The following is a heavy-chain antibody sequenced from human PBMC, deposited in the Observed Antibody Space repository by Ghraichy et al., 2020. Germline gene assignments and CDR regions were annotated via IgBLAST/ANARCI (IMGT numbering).Heavy chain of an antibody. D-gene: IGHD6-6*01. CDR2: INHSGST. CDR3: ARGLPRWAARRGPSSNPGGMDV. CDR1: GGSFSGYY. Sequence: SETLSLTCAVYGGSFSGYYWSWIRQPPGKGLEWIGEINHSGSTNYNPSLKSRVTISVDTSKNQFSLKLSSVTAADTAVYYCARGLPRWAARRGPSSNPGGMDVWGQGTTVTVSS. V-gene: IGHV4-34*01. J-gene: IGHJ6*02.